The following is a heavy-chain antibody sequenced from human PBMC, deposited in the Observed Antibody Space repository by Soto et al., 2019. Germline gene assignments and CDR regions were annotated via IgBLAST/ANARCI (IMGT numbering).Heavy chain of an antibody. V-gene: IGHV4-34*01. Sequence: SETLSLTCAVYGGSFSGYYWSWIRQPPGKGLEWVGEINHSGSTNYNPSVKSRVTISVDASKNQFSLKLSSVTAADTPVYYCARGRCTSTICYCGMDVGGQGNTVTVSS. CDR1: GGSFSGYY. CDR2: INHSGST. J-gene: IGHJ6*02. D-gene: IGHD2-2*01. CDR3: ARGRCTSTICYCGMDV.